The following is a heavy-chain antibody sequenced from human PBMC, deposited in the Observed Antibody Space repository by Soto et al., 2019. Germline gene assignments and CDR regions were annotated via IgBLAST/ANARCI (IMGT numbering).Heavy chain of an antibody. CDR3: ARSSIAARGGKKGGWFDP. D-gene: IGHD6-6*01. Sequence: SETLSLTCAVYGGSFSGYYWSWIRQPPGKGLEWIGEINHSGSANYNPSLKSRVTISVDTSKNQFSLKLSSVTAADTAVYYCARSSIAARGGKKGGWFDPWGQGTLVTVSS. CDR2: INHSGSA. V-gene: IGHV4-34*01. J-gene: IGHJ5*02. CDR1: GGSFSGYY.